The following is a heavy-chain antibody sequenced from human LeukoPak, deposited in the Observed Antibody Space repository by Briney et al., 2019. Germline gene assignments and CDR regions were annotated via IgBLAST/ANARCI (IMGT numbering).Heavy chain of an antibody. V-gene: IGHV3-11*01. CDR2: ITSSGTTT. J-gene: IGHJ4*02. D-gene: IGHD4/OR15-4a*01. Sequence: PGGSLRLSCSASGFIFSDSYMSWFRLSPEKGLEWIAYITSSGTTTEYADSVKGRFTISRVNAKNSLYLQMNSLRPEDTAVYYCARDPDYGDPYWGQGTLVTVSS. CDR1: GFIFSDSY. CDR3: ARDPDYGDPY.